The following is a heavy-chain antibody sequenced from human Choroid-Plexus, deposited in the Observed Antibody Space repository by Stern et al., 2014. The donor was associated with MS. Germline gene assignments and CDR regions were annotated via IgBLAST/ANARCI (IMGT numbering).Heavy chain of an antibody. CDR3: AKDRQYLTYFFDH. V-gene: IGHV3-30*18. CDR2: VSYDGSNK. J-gene: IGHJ5*02. Sequence: DQLVGSGGGVVQPGRPLRLSCVASGFTFGSCAMHWVRQAPGKGLERVAGVSYDGSNKYYADSVKGRFTISRDNSQNTLYMQMSSLRPEDTAVYYCAKDRQYLTYFFDHWGQGSLVTVSS. D-gene: IGHD2/OR15-2a*01. CDR1: GFTFGSCA.